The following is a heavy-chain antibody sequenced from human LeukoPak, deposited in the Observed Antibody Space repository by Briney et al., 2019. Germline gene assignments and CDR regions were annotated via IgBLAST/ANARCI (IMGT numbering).Heavy chain of an antibody. Sequence: GGSLRLSCAASGFTFSTYDMHWIRQATGKGLEWVSGIGKAGDTYYKGSVKGRFTISRENAKNSLYLQMNSLRAGDTAVYYCVRDASGHGLDVWGQGTTVTVSS. CDR3: VRDASGHGLDV. CDR2: IGKAGDT. V-gene: IGHV3-13*04. J-gene: IGHJ6*02. D-gene: IGHD5-12*01. CDR1: GFTFSTYD.